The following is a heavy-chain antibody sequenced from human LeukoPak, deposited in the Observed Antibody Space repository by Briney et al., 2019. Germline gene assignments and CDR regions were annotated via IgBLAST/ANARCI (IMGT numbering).Heavy chain of an antibody. V-gene: IGHV4-61*08. D-gene: IGHD2-15*01. CDR3: ARRDRYCSGGTCYSPFDY. CDR2: IYYTGST. CDR1: GGSISSGDYY. J-gene: IGHJ4*02. Sequence: PSETLSLTCTVSGGSISSGDYYWSWIRQPPGKGLEWIGYIYYTGSTNYNPSLNSRATISVDTSKNQFSLKLSSVTAADTAVYYCARRDRYCSGGTCYSPFDYWGQGTLVTVSS.